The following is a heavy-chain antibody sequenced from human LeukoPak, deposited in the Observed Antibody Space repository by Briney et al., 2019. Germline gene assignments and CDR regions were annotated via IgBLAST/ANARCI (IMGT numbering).Heavy chain of an antibody. Sequence: PSETLSLTCTVSGDSISSYYWNWIRQPAGKGLEWIGHIYTSGSTDYNPSLKSRVTISLDTSKNQFSLKLSFVTAADTAVYYCARRGEIWGQGTMVTVSS. CDR2: IYTSGST. V-gene: IGHV4-4*07. CDR1: GDSISSYY. D-gene: IGHD3-10*01. J-gene: IGHJ3*02. CDR3: ARRGEI.